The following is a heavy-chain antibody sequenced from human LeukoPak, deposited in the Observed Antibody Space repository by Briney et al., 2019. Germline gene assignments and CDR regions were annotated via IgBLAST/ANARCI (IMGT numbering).Heavy chain of an antibody. CDR1: GFTFSSYW. Sequence: PGGSLRLSCAASGFTFSSYWMHWVRQAPGKGLVWVSRINTDGSSTSYADSVKGRFTISRDNAKNTLYLQMNSLRAEDTAVYYCAKGRSGFSNWFDPWGQGTLVTVSS. V-gene: IGHV3-74*01. J-gene: IGHJ5*02. D-gene: IGHD3-3*01. CDR3: AKGRSGFSNWFDP. CDR2: INTDGSST.